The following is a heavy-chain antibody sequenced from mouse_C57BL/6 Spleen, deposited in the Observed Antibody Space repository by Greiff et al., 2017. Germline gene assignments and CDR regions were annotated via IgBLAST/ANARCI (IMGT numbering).Heavy chain of an antibody. J-gene: IGHJ4*01. Sequence: EVMLVESEGGLVQPGSSMKLSCTASGFTFSDYYMAWVRQVPEKGLEWVANINYDGSSTYYLDSLKSRFIISRDNAKNILYLQMSSLKSEDTATYYCARTRQLRLPYYAMDYGGQGTSVTVSS. D-gene: IGHD3-2*02. CDR1: GFTFSDYY. CDR2: INYDGSST. V-gene: IGHV5-16*01. CDR3: ARTRQLRLPYYAMDY.